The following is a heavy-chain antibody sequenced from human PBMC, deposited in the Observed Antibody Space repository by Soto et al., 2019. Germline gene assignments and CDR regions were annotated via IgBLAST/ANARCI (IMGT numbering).Heavy chain of an antibody. CDR3: ARLTAAGSYYYYGMDV. Sequence: SETLSLTCAVYGGSFSGYYWSWIRQPPGKGLEWIGEINHSGSPNYNPSLKSRVTISVDTSKNQFSLKLSSVTAADTAVYYCARLTAAGSYYYYGMDVWGQGTTVTVSS. CDR1: GGSFSGYY. V-gene: IGHV4-34*01. J-gene: IGHJ6*02. D-gene: IGHD6-13*01. CDR2: INHSGSP.